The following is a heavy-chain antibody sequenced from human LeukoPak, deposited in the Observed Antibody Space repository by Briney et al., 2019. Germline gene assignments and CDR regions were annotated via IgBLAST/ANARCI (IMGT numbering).Heavy chain of an antibody. J-gene: IGHJ4*02. CDR1: GFTFSSYG. CDR3: AKANSGSYSEFGY. D-gene: IGHD1-26*01. V-gene: IGHV3-30*18. Sequence: GRSLRLSCAASGFTFSSYGMHWVRQAPGKGLEWVAVISYDGSNKYYADSVKGRFTISRDNSKNTLYLQMNSLRAEDTAVYYCAKANSGSYSEFGYWGQGTLVTVSS. CDR2: ISYDGSNK.